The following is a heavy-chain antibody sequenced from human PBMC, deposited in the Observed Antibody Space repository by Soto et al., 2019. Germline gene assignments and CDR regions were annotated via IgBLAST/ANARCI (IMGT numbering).Heavy chain of an antibody. Sequence: VESLKISWQASGYSFSDYLIGLVRQMPGGGLEGVGIIYPGDSDTRYSASFEGQVTISADNSIRTTFLQWSSLKASDTGMYYCARRGQYRGTSYCRFDPWGQGTMVTVSS. CDR3: ARRGQYRGTSYCRFDP. V-gene: IGHV5-51*01. CDR2: IYPGDSDT. J-gene: IGHJ5*02. D-gene: IGHD1-1*01. CDR1: GYSFSDYL.